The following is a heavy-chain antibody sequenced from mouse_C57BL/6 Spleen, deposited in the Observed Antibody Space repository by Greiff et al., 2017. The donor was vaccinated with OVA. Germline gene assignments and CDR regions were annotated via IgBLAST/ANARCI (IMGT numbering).Heavy chain of an antibody. D-gene: IGHD1-3*01. J-gene: IGHJ1*03. Sequence: EVQLVESGGGLVQPGGSLKLSCAASGFTFSDYYMYWVRQTPEKRLEWVAYISNGGGSTYYPDTVKGRFPISRDNAKNTLYLQLSRLKSEDTAVYYCAGEVGRDWYIDDWGTGTTVTVSS. CDR1: GFTFSDYY. CDR2: ISNGGGST. CDR3: AGEVGRDWYIDD. V-gene: IGHV5-12*01.